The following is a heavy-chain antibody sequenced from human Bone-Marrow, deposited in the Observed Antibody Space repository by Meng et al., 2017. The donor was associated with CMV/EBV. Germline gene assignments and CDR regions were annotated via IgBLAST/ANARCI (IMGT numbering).Heavy chain of an antibody. J-gene: IGHJ4*01. CDR2: ISSSSSYI. CDR1: GFTFSSYA. CDR3: ASFNWNDSG. V-gene: IGHV3-21*01. Sequence: GESLKISCAASGFTFSSYAMHWVRQAPGKGLEWVSSISSSSSYIYYADSVKGRFTISRDNAKNSLYLQMNSLRAEDTAVYYCASFNWNDSGWGHGTRVTVSS. D-gene: IGHD1-1*01.